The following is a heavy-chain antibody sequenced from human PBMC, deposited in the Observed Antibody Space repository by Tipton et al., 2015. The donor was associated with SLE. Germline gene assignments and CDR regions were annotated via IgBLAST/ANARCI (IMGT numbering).Heavy chain of an antibody. CDR1: GFTFSSYW. CDR2: IKQDGSEK. J-gene: IGHJ1*01. Sequence: SLRLSCAASGFTFSSYWMSWVRQAPGKGLEWVANIKQDGSEKYYVDSVKGRFTISRDNAKNSLYLQMNSLRAEDTAVYYCARGYLAAADLEGYFQHWGQGTLVTVSS. CDR3: ARGYLAAADLEGYFQH. V-gene: IGHV3-7*01. D-gene: IGHD6-13*01.